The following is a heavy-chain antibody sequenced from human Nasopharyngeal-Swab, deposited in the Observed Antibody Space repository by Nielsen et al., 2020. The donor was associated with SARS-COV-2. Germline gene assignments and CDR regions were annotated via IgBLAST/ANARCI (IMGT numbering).Heavy chain of an antibody. J-gene: IGHJ3*02. CDR2: IRVSGDTT. V-gene: IGHV3-23*01. D-gene: IGHD1-26*01. Sequence: GGSLRLSCTASGFTFSNYAMTWVRKAPGKGLEWVSSIRVSGDTTYYADSVKGRFTISRDSSKNTLYLQMNSLRAEDTALYYCAKVKSGTSYDAFDIWGQGTMVTVSS. CDR3: AKVKSGTSYDAFDI. CDR1: GFTFSNYA.